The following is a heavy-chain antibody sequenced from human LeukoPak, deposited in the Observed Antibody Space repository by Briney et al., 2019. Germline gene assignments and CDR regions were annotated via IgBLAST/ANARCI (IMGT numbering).Heavy chain of an antibody. J-gene: IGHJ3*01. CDR3: ATYYYGSGSYPPDAFDV. Sequence: SVKVSCTASGGTFSSYAISWGRQAPGQGLEWMGGIIPIFGTANYAQKFQGRVTITTDESTSTAYMELSSLRSEDTAMYYCATYYYGSGSYPPDAFDVWSQGTMVTVSS. CDR1: GGTFSSYA. V-gene: IGHV1-69*05. CDR2: IIPIFGTA. D-gene: IGHD3-10*01.